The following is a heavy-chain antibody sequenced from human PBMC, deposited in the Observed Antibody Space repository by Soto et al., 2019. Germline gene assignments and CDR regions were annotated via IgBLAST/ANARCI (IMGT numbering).Heavy chain of an antibody. Sequence: QVQLQESGPGLVKPSQTLSLTCTVSGGSINSGDYYWSWIRQPPGKGLGWIGYIYYSGSTYYNPSLKSRVTISVDTSKNQVSLKLSSVTAADTAVYYCAIDRGVAMTVDYWGQGTLVTVSS. CDR2: IYYSGST. CDR3: AIDRGVAMTVDY. D-gene: IGHD3-3*01. V-gene: IGHV4-30-4*01. CDR1: GGSINSGDYY. J-gene: IGHJ4*02.